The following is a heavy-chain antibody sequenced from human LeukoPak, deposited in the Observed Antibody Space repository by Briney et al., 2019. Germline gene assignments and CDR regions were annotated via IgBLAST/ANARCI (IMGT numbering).Heavy chain of an antibody. V-gene: IGHV4-30-4*01. D-gene: IGHD3-9*01. CDR1: GGSISSGDYY. Sequence: SETLSLTCTVSGGSISSGDYYWSWLRQPPGKGLEWIGYIYYSGSTYYNPSLKSRVTISVDTSKNQFSLKLSSVTAADTAVYYCARFRAYYDILTGYPYYWYFDLWGRGTLVTVSS. J-gene: IGHJ2*01. CDR2: IYYSGST. CDR3: ARFRAYYDILTGYPYYWYFDL.